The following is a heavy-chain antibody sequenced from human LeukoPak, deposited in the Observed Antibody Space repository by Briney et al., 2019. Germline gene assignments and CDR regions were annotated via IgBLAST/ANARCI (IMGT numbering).Heavy chain of an antibody. CDR1: GFTFSSYG. CDR3: AKDSGVTAIPIGAFDI. D-gene: IGHD2-21*02. Sequence: GGSLRLSCAASGFTFSSYGMHWVRQAPGKGLEWVSGISWNSGSIGYADSVKGRFTISRDNAKNSLYLQMNSLRAEDTALYYCAKDSGVTAIPIGAFDIWGQGTMVTVSS. CDR2: ISWNSGSI. V-gene: IGHV3-9*01. J-gene: IGHJ3*02.